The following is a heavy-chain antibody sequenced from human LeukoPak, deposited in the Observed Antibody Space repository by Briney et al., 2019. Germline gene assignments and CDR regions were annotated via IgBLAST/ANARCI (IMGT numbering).Heavy chain of an antibody. J-gene: IGHJ6*03. CDR1: GYTFTSYG. V-gene: IGHV1-18*01. D-gene: IGHD3-22*01. CDR3: ARDNYYDSSGYPVGYYYYYMDI. CDR2: ISAYNGNT. Sequence: ASVKVSCKASGYTFTSYGISWVRQAPGQGLEWMGWISAYNGNTNYAQKLQGRVTMTTDTSTSTAHMELRSLRSDDTAVYYCARDNYYDSSGYPVGYYYYYMDIWGKGTTVTVSS.